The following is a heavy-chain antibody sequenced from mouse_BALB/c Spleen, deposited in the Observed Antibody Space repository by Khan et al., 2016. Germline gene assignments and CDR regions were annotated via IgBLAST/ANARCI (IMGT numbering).Heavy chain of an antibody. J-gene: IGHJ1*02. CDR3: ARTSPDWGFDV. CDR1: GFSLSTYG. V-gene: IGHV2-2*02. Sequence: QVQLQQSGPGLVQPSQNLSITCTVSGFSLSTYGVHWIRQSPGEGLEWLGVIWSGGNTAYNAAFIYRLSITKDNSKSQVFFKLNSLQPNDTAIYYCARTSPDWGFDVWGAGTPVTGSS. CDR2: IWSGGNT. D-gene: IGHD6-1*01.